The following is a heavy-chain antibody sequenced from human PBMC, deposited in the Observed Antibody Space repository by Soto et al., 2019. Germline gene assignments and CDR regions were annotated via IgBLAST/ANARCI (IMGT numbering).Heavy chain of an antibody. CDR1: GFSLSTSGVG. CDR2: IYWDDDK. CDR3: AQSMTTVTTIDWFDP. V-gene: IGHV2-5*02. Sequence: SGPTLVNPTQTLTLTCTFSGFSLSTSGVGVGWIRQPPGKALVWLALIYWDDDKRYSPSLKSRLTITKDTSKNQVVLTMTNMDPVDTATYYCAQSMTTVTTIDWFDPWGQGTLVTVSS. J-gene: IGHJ5*02. D-gene: IGHD4-4*01.